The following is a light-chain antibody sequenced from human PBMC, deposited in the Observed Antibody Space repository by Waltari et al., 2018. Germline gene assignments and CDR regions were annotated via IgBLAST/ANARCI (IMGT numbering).Light chain of an antibody. CDR3: SSFTLTNTWV. V-gene: IGLV2-14*03. J-gene: IGLJ3*02. CDR1: TSDVGGYDF. CDR2: DVS. Sequence: QPALTQPASVSGSPGQSITISCTGTTSDVGGYDFVSWYQQHPGKAPKLIISDVSDLLSVFSPRFSASKSGLTASLTISVLQPEDEATYFCSSFTLTNTWVFGGGTNRTVL.